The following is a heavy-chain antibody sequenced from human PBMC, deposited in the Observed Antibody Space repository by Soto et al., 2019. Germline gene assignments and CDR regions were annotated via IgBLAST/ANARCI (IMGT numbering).Heavy chain of an antibody. CDR2: IYCNDDK. V-gene: IGHV2-5*01. Sequence: SGPTLVNPTQTLTLTCIFSGFSLRTSGVGVGWIRQPPGKALEWLGFIYCNDDKRYSPSLKSRLTITKDTSKNQVVLTMTNMDPVDTATYYCAKSGSSGWYGWFDPWGQGTLVTVSS. D-gene: IGHD6-19*01. CDR1: GFSLRTSGVG. J-gene: IGHJ5*02. CDR3: AKSGSSGWYGWFDP.